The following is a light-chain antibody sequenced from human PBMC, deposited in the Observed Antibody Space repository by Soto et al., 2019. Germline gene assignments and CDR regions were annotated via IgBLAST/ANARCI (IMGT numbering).Light chain of an antibody. V-gene: IGKV1-17*01. CDR3: LQDNSHPFT. J-gene: IGKJ2*01. CDR1: QDIRKD. Sequence: DIQMTQSPSSLSASVGDRVTISCRASQDIRKDLGWYQQQPGKAPKRLIYAVSSLLSGVPSRFRGSGSGTEFTLTITSLQPEDFATYYCLQDNSHPFTFGQGTKLEIK. CDR2: AVS.